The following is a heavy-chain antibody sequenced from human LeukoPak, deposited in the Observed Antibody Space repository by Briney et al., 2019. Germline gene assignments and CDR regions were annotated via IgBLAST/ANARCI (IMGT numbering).Heavy chain of an antibody. J-gene: IGHJ6*02. CDR3: ARGPKRFLEFEYGMDV. V-gene: IGHV3-21*01. CDR1: GFTFSSYS. D-gene: IGHD3-3*01. Sequence: GGSLSLSCAASGFTFSSYSMNWVRQAPGKGLEWVSSISSSSSYIYYADSVKGRFTISRDNAKNSLYLQMNSLRAEDTAVYYCARGPKRFLEFEYGMDVWGQGTTVTVSS. CDR2: ISSSSSYI.